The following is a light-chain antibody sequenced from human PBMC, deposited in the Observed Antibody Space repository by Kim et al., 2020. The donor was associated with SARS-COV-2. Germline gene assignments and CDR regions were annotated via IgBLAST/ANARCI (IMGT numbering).Light chain of an antibody. V-gene: IGLV2-14*03. CDR3: TSYTFSSTWV. Sequence: GQSITLSCTGGHSDIAAYNFVSWYQQHPGKVPKLIIYDVTERPSGVSDRFSGSKSGNTASLTISGLQPEDEADYHCTSYTFSSTWVFGGGTKLTVL. CDR1: HSDIAAYNF. CDR2: DVT. J-gene: IGLJ3*02.